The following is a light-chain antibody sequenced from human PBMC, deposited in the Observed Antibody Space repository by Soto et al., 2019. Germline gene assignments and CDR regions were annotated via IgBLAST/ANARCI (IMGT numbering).Light chain of an antibody. J-gene: IGKJ1*01. V-gene: IGKV1-6*01. CDR2: AAS. Sequence: AIQMTQSPSSLSASVGDRVTITCRASQGIRNDLGWYQQKPGKAPKLLIYAASSLQRGVPSRFSGSGSGTDCTLTISSLQPEDFGTYYCLQDFNYPRTFGQGTKVEIK. CDR3: LQDFNYPRT. CDR1: QGIRND.